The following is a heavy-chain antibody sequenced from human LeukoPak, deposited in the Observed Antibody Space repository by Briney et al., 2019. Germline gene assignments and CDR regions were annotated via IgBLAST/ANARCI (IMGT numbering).Heavy chain of an antibody. V-gene: IGHV4-61*01. CDR3: ARSRAFNSGAFDP. Sequence: SETLSLTCTVSGASVSSASYWSWIRQPPGKGVEWIAHIYNGVNTNYNLSLKSRVTISVDTSKNQFSLRLNSVTAADTAVYYCARSRAFNSGAFDPWGQGSLVTVSS. D-gene: IGHD1-26*01. CDR2: IYNGVNT. CDR1: GASVSSASY. J-gene: IGHJ5*02.